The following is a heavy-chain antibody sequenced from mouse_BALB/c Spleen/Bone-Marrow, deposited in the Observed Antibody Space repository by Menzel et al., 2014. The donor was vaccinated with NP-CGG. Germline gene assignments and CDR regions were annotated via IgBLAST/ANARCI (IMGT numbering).Heavy chain of an antibody. CDR2: IDPSDSYT. J-gene: IGHJ3*01. CDR3: ARGGDNYAWFPY. Sequence: QVQLQQSGAEFVKPGASVKLSCMASGYTFTTYWMHWVKQRPGQGLEWIGQIDPSDSYTNYSQKFKGKATLTVDKSSSTAYMQLSSLSPEDSAVYYCARGGDNYAWFPYWGQGTLVTVSA. V-gene: IGHV1-69*02. CDR1: GYTFTTYW. D-gene: IGHD1-3*01.